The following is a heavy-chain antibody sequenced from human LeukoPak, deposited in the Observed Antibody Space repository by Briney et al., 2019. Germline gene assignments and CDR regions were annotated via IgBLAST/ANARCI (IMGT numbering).Heavy chain of an antibody. V-gene: IGHV4-59*01. D-gene: IGHD1-26*01. CDR1: GGSISSYY. J-gene: IGHJ3*02. Sequence: PSETLSLTCTVSGGSISSYYWSWIRQPPGKGLEWIGYIYYSGSTNYNPSLKSRVTISVDTSKNQFSLKLSSVTAADTAVYYCARDRYSGSCSDAFDIWGQGTMVTVSS. CDR2: IYYSGST. CDR3: ARDRYSGSCSDAFDI.